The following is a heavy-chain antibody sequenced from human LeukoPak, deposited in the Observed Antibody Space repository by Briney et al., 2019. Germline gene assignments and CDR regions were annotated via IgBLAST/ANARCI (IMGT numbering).Heavy chain of an antibody. V-gene: IGHV4-39*01. J-gene: IGHJ6*03. CDR3: ARRGISQGYYMDV. D-gene: IGHD6-13*01. CDR1: GGSISSSSYY. CDR2: ICYSGST. Sequence: PSETLSLTCTVSGGSISSSSYYWGWIRQPPGKGLEWIGSICYSGSTYYNPSLKSRVTISVDTSKNQFSLKLSSVTAADTAVFYCARRGISQGYYMDVWGKGTTVTISS.